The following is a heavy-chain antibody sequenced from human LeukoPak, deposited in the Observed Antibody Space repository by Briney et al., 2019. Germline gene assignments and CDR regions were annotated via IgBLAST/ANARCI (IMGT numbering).Heavy chain of an antibody. Sequence: ASVKVSCKASGYTFTSYDINWVRQATGQGLEWMGWMNPNSGNTGYAQKFQGRVTMTRNTSISTAYMELSRLRSDDTAVYYCARGGAVGAVGRWFAPWGQGTLVTVSS. CDR2: MNPNSGNT. V-gene: IGHV1-8*01. CDR1: GYTFTSYD. J-gene: IGHJ5*02. D-gene: IGHD1-26*01. CDR3: ARGGAVGAVGRWFAP.